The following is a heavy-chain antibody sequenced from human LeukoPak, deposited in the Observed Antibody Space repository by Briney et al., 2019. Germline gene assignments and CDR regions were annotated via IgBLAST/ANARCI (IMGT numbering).Heavy chain of an antibody. Sequence: QPGGTLRLSCAASGFTFSSYGMSWVRQAPGKGLEWVSAISGSGGSTYYADSVKGRFTISRDNSKNTLYLQMNSLRAEDMALYYCAKARHVEMATGDAFDIWGQGTMVTVSS. D-gene: IGHD5-24*01. V-gene: IGHV3-23*01. CDR3: AKARHVEMATGDAFDI. J-gene: IGHJ3*02. CDR1: GFTFSSYG. CDR2: ISGSGGST.